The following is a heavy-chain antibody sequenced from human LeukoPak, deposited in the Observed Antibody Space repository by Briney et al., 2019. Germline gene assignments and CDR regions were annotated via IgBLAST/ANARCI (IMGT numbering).Heavy chain of an antibody. CDR2: IKEDGSDK. Sequence: PGGSLRLSCAASGFTFSDYYMSWIRQAPGKGLEWVANIKEDGSDKNYVDSVKGRFTISRDNAKNSLYLQMNSLRAEDTAVYYCTRWVHWYFDLWGRGTLVTVSS. CDR3: TRWVHWYFDL. J-gene: IGHJ2*01. CDR1: GFTFSDYY. D-gene: IGHD4/OR15-4a*01. V-gene: IGHV3-7*01.